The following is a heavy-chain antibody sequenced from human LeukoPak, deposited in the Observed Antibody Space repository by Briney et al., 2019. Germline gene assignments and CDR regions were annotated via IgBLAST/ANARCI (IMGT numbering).Heavy chain of an antibody. J-gene: IGHJ4*02. CDR2: IIPIFGTA. CDR3: ARDLYSRRMDYYGSGSYFAY. Sequence: SVKVSCKASGGTFSSYAISWVRQAPGQGLEWMGGIIPIFGTANYAQKFQGRVTITADKSTSTAYMELSRLRSDDTAVYYCARDLYSRRMDYYGSGSYFAYWGQGTLVTVSS. V-gene: IGHV1-69*06. CDR1: GGTFSSYA. D-gene: IGHD3-10*01.